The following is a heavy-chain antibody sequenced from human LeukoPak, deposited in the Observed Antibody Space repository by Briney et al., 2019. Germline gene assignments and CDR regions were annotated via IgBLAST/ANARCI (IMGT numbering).Heavy chain of an antibody. D-gene: IGHD3-10*01. CDR1: GGSISSYY. J-gene: IGHJ4*02. CDR2: IYTSGST. CDR3: ARGMGSRLWFGVFDY. V-gene: IGHV4-4*07. Sequence: SETLSLTCTVSGGSISSYYWSWIRQPAGKGLEWIGRIYTSGSTNYNPSLKSRVTMSVDTTKNQFSLKLSSVTAADTAVYYCARGMGSRLWFGVFDYWGQGTLVTVSS.